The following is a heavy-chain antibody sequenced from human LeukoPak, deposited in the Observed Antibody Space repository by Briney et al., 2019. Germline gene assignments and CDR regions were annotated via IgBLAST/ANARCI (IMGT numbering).Heavy chain of an antibody. CDR2: IYYSGST. Sequence: SETLSLTCTVSGGSISSYYWSWIRQPPGKGLEWIGYIYYSGSTNYNPSLKSRVTISVDTSKNQFSLKLSSVTAADTAVYYCARGRGSYRCEVFDYWGQGTLVTVSS. V-gene: IGHV4-59*01. CDR3: ARGRGSYRCEVFDY. CDR1: GGSISSYY. J-gene: IGHJ4*02. D-gene: IGHD3-16*02.